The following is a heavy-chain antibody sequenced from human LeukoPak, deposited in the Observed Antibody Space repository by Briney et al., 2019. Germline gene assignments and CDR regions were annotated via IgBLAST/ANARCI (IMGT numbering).Heavy chain of an antibody. Sequence: ASVKVSCKASGYTLTSYGIGWVRQAPGQGLEWMGWISAYNGNTNYAQKLQGRVTMTTDTSTSTAYMELRSLRSDDTAVSYCARDDPIRLLTFDHWGQGTLVTVSS. D-gene: IGHD1-26*01. J-gene: IGHJ4*02. V-gene: IGHV1-18*01. CDR3: ARDDPIRLLTFDH. CDR2: ISAYNGNT. CDR1: GYTLTSYG.